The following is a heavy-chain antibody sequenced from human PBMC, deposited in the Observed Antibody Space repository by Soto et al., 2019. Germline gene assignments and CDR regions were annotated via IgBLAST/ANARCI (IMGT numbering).Heavy chain of an antibody. Sequence: GGFVRLSCVAPGFNFNIHALHWLREAAGEGLEWVAVLSPGGNSQYYADSVKGRFTISRDTSKSTLYLQMTSLRPDDTAVYYCGSGAAFYYDPSRYWGQGT. J-gene: IGHJ4*02. D-gene: IGHD3-22*01. CDR3: GSGAAFYYDPSRY. CDR2: LSPGGNSQ. V-gene: IGHV3-30-3*01. CDR1: GFNFNIHA.